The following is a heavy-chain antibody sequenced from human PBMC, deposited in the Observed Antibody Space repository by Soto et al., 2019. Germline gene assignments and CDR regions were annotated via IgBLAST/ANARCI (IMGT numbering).Heavy chain of an antibody. D-gene: IGHD5-12*01. J-gene: IGHJ2*01. CDR1: GGTFSSYT. Sequence: QVQLVQSGAEVKKPGPSVTLSCKASGGTFSSYTISWVRQAPGQGLEWMGGIIPIFGTANYAQKFQGRVTITADESTSTAYMELSSLRSEDTAVYYCARGNHRWLQLWYFDLWGRGTLVTVSS. V-gene: IGHV1-69*12. CDR2: IIPIFGTA. CDR3: ARGNHRWLQLWYFDL.